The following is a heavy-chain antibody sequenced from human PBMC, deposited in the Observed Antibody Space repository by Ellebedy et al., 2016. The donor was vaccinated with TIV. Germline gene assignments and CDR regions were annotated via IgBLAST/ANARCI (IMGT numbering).Heavy chain of an antibody. D-gene: IGHD3-10*01. CDR2: INHSGST. Sequence: SETLSLTXAVYGGSFSGYYWSWIRQPPGKGLEWIGEINHSGSTNYNPSLKSRVTISVDTSKNQFSLKLSSVTAADTAVYYCARGHRLLWFGTYYFDYWGQGTLVTVSS. CDR3: ARGHRLLWFGTYYFDY. V-gene: IGHV4-34*01. J-gene: IGHJ4*02. CDR1: GGSFSGYY.